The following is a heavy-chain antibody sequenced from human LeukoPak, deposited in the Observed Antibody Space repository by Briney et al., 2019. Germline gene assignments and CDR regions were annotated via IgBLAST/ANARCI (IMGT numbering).Heavy chain of an antibody. V-gene: IGHV4-4*07. J-gene: IGHJ4*02. Sequence: SETLSLTCTVSGGSIGIYYWNWIRQPAGKGLEWIGRIHTSGSIIYNPSLKSRVTMSLDTSNNQFSLYLSSVTAADTAVYYCATSGYNYAPFDYWGQGTLVTVPS. CDR2: IHTSGSI. D-gene: IGHD5-18*01. CDR1: GGSIGIYY. CDR3: ATSGYNYAPFDY.